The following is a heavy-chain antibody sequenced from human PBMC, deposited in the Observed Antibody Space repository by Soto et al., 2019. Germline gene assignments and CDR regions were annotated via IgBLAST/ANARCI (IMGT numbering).Heavy chain of an antibody. J-gene: IGHJ4*02. V-gene: IGHV3-64D*06. D-gene: IGHD3-10*01. Sequence: GGSLRLSCSASGFTFSSYAMHWVRQAPGKGLEYVSAISSNGGSTYYADSVKGRFTISRDTSKNTLYLQMSSLRAEDTAVYYCVKLLIRRHPLGPPDFWGQGTLVTVSS. CDR1: GFTFSSYA. CDR3: VKLLIRRHPLGPPDF. CDR2: ISSNGGST.